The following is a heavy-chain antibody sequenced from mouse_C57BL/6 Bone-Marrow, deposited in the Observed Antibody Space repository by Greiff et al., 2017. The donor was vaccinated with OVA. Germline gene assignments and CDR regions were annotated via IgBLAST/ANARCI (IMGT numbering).Heavy chain of an antibody. CDR2: INPGSGGT. CDR3: ARRGTGAY. D-gene: IGHD3-3*01. J-gene: IGHJ3*01. V-gene: IGHV1-54*01. Sequence: VQLQQSGAELVRPGTSVKVSCKASGYAFTNYLIEWVKQRPGQGLEWIGVINPGSGGTNYNEKFKGKATLTADKSSSTAYMQLSSLTSEDSAVYFCARRGTGAYWGQGTLVTVSA. CDR1: GYAFTNYL.